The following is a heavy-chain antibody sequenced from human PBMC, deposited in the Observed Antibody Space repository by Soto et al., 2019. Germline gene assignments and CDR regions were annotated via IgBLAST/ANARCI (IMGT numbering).Heavy chain of an antibody. CDR3: ARARGNNYALEY. CDR2: LWYDGSNK. CDR1: GFTFSSYG. V-gene: IGHV3-33*01. D-gene: IGHD5-18*01. Sequence: GGSLRLSCAASGFTFSSYGMHWVRRAPGKGLEWVAGLWYDGSNKNYADSVKGRFTISRDNSKNMLYLQMNSLRAEDTAVYYCARARGNNYALEYWGQGTQVTVSS. J-gene: IGHJ4*02.